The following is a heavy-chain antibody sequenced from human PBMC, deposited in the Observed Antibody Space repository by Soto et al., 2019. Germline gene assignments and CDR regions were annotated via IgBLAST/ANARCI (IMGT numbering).Heavy chain of an antibody. J-gene: IGHJ6*04. CDR2: ISGSCGST. D-gene: IGHD2-2*01. CDR1: VFTFSIYA. CDR3: AKVIVVVKDALMEV. Sequence: GGSXGLSCAASVFTFSIYAIVLFRQAPGKGLELVSAISGSCGSTYYADSVKGRFTISRYNSKNTLYLQMNSLRAEDTAVYYCAKVIVVVKDALMEVWGKGTKVTVSS. V-gene: IGHV3-23*01.